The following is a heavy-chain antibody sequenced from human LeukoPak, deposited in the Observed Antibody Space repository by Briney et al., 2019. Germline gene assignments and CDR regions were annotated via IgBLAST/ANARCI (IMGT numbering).Heavy chain of an antibody. J-gene: IGHJ4*02. CDR1: GFTFSSYA. D-gene: IGHD2-15*01. CDR3: AREYSDMVVVVAALVDY. Sequence: PGGSLRLSCAASGFTFSSYAMHWVREAPGRGREWGGVISYDGTNKNYTDALKGRFTVSRDNTKTTLYVQMNSLRAEDTAVYYCAREYSDMVVVVAALVDYWGQGTLVTVSS. V-gene: IGHV3-30*10. CDR2: ISYDGTNK.